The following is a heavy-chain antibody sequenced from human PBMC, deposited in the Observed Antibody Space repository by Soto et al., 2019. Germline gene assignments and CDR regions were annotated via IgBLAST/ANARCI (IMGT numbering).Heavy chain of an antibody. J-gene: IGHJ4*02. CDR2: IYYSGST. V-gene: IGHV4-61*08. Sequence: PSETLSLTCAVSGGSISSGGYSWSWIRQPPGKGLEWIGYIYYSGSTNYTPSLKSRVTISVDTSKNQFSLTLTSVTAADTAVYYCARLNGDYVGIDYWGQGTLVTVSS. CDR1: GGSISSGGYS. D-gene: IGHD4-17*01. CDR3: ARLNGDYVGIDY.